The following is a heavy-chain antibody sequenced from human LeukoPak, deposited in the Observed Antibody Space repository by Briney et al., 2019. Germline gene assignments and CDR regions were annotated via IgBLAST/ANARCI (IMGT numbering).Heavy chain of an antibody. CDR1: GYTFTGYY. V-gene: IGHV1-2*02. D-gene: IGHD5-24*01. CDR2: INPNSGGT. Sequence: ASVKVSCKASGYTFTGYYMHWVRQAPGQGLEWMGWINPNSGGTNYAPKFQGRVTMTRDTSITTAYMELSRLRSDDTAVYYCARVEMATITVDYWGQGTLVTVSS. J-gene: IGHJ4*02. CDR3: ARVEMATITVDY.